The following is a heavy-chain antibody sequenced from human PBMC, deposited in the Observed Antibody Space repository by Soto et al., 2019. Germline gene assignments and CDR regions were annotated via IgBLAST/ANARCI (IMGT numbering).Heavy chain of an antibody. Sequence: GGSLRLSCAASGFTSSSYWMHWVRQAPGKGLVWVSRINSDGSSTSYADSVKGRFTISRDNAKNTLYLQMNSLRAEDTAVYYCARDKYCGGDCYSNWFDPWGQGTLVTVSS. CDR3: ARDKYCGGDCYSNWFDP. J-gene: IGHJ5*02. V-gene: IGHV3-74*01. CDR2: INSDGSST. CDR1: GFTSSSYW. D-gene: IGHD2-21*02.